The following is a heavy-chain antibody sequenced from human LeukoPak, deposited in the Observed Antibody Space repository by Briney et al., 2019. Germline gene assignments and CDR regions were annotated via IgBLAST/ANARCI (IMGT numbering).Heavy chain of an antibody. CDR1: NGSISSYH. V-gene: IGHV4-4*09. D-gene: IGHD3-10*01. CDR3: ARLRVSGSYLYYFDY. Sequence: PSETLSLTCTVSNGSISSYHWSWVRQPPGKGLEWIGYILASGTTNYNPSLKSRLTISVDTSKNRFTLKLSSVTAADTAVYYCARLRVSGSYLYYFDYWGQGTLVTVSS. CDR2: ILASGTT. J-gene: IGHJ4*02.